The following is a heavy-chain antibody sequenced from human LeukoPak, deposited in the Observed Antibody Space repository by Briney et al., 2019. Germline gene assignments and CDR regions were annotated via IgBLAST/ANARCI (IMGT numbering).Heavy chain of an antibody. V-gene: IGHV3-30*18. CDR3: AKDHGSGWFDY. J-gene: IGHJ4*02. CDR1: GFTFSSYG. Sequence: GGSLRLSCAASGFTFSSYGMHWVRHAPGKGLEWVALISYDGSNKYYPDSVKARFTISRDNSKNTLYLQMNSLRVEDTAVYYCAKDHGSGWFDYWGQGTLVTVSS. D-gene: IGHD6-19*01. CDR2: ISYDGSNK.